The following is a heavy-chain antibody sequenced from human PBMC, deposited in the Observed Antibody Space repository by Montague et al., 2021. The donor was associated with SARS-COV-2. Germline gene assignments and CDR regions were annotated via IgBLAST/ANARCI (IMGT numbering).Heavy chain of an antibody. D-gene: IGHD2-15*01. CDR3: ARSARDCSGLNCYLSFDY. Sequence: PALVKPTQTLTLTCTFSGFSLTNRGVGVGWVRQPPGKALEWLALIYWNEDKRNSPYLKDRLTITKDTSKNQVILTMTNMDPEDTATYYCARSARDCSGLNCYLSFDYWGQGTLVTVSS. CDR1: GFSLTNRGVG. CDR2: IYWNEDK. J-gene: IGHJ4*02. V-gene: IGHV2-5*01.